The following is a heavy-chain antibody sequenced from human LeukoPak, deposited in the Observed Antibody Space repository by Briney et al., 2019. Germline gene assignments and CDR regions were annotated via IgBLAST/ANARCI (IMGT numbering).Heavy chain of an antibody. CDR3: ARESTGTGRCHWYDL. J-gene: IGHJ5*02. Sequence: SQTLSLTCSVSGDSFSSLSLYWSWIRQPAGKGLEWIGRGNARGSTDYSPSLRSRITISVDTSKKQVSLRLSSVTAADTAVYYCARESTGTGRCHWYDLWGQGTLVTVSS. CDR1: GDSFSSLSLY. D-gene: IGHD1/OR15-1a*01. CDR2: GNARGST. V-gene: IGHV4-61*02.